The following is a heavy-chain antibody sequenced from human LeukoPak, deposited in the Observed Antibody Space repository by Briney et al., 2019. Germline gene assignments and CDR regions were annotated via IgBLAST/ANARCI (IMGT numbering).Heavy chain of an antibody. CDR2: GFFGGSS. J-gene: IGHJ4*02. D-gene: IGHD3-16*01. CDR1: GGSLSSYSHY. Sequence: PSETLSLTCSASGGSLSSYSHYWSWIRQPPGKRLEWIGHGFFGGSSSYNSSLQSRVTISVDTSKNQFSLHLRSVTAADTAVYFCGRESRIAGKTSVWYYFDYWGQGTLVTVSS. CDR3: GRESRIAGKTSVWYYFDY. V-gene: IGHV4-61*01.